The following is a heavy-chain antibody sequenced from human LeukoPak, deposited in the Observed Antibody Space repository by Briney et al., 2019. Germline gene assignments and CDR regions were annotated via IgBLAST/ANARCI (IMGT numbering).Heavy chain of an antibody. V-gene: IGHV3-48*01. Sequence: GGSLRLSCAASGFAFSRYSMYWVRQAPVKGLEWVSYISSSSSSIHYADSVKGRFTISRDNSKNTLYLQMNSLRAEDTAVYYCAKILPPLYDSSGHDAFDIWGQGTMVTVSS. CDR2: ISSSSSSI. J-gene: IGHJ3*02. CDR3: AKILPPLYDSSGHDAFDI. CDR1: GFAFSRYS. D-gene: IGHD3-22*01.